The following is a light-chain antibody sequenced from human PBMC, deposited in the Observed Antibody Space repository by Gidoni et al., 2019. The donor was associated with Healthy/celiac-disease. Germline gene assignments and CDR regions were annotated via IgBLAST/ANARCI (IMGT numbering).Light chain of an antibody. J-gene: IGKJ4*01. CDR3: QQRSKWPLT. V-gene: IGKV3-11*01. Sequence: EIVLTQSPATLSLSPGERATLSCRASQSVSSYLAWNQQKPGQAPRLLIYDATNRATSIPARFSGSGSGTDFTLTISSLEDEDFAVYYCQQRSKWPLTFGGGTKVEIK. CDR1: QSVSSY. CDR2: DAT.